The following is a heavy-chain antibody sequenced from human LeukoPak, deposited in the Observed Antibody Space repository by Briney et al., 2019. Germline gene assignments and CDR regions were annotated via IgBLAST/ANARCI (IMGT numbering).Heavy chain of an antibody. D-gene: IGHD5-18*01. J-gene: IGHJ6*03. CDR3: ARADFGYSYGYYYYYMDV. V-gene: IGHV1-69*13. CDR2: IIPIFGTA. CDR1: GGTFSSYA. Sequence: GASVKVSCKASGGTFSSYAISWVRQAPGQGLEWMGGIIPIFGTANYAQKFQGRVTITADESTSTVYMELSSLRSEDTAVYYCARADFGYSYGYYYYYMDVWGKGTTVTVSS.